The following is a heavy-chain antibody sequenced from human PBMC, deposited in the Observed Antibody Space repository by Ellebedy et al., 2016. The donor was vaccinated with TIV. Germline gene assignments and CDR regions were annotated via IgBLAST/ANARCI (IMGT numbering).Heavy chain of an antibody. V-gene: IGHV4-4*02. CDR3: AREGNSGTYLTYYFQN. CDR1: GGSISRPNR. D-gene: IGHD3-10*01. CDR2: ISHSGTT. Sequence: MPGGSLRLSCAVSGGSISRPNRWSWVRQAPGKGLEWIGQISHSGTTNYNPSLKTRVTISLDRSKNHFSLNLRSLTAADTAVYYCAREGNSGTYLTYYFQNWGQGILVPVSS. J-gene: IGHJ4*02.